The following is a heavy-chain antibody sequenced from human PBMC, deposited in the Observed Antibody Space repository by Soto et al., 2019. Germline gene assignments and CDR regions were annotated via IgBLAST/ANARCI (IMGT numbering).Heavy chain of an antibody. J-gene: IGHJ4*02. D-gene: IGHD1-26*01. Sequence: WGSLRLSCAASGFTLSSTYISWVRQAPGKGLELVSVIYCGGSTFYADSVKGRFTISRDNSKNTLYLHMNSLRAEDTAVYYCAKMYSGSSPLQYWGQGTLVTVSS. V-gene: IGHV3-53*01. CDR2: IYCGGST. CDR1: GFTLSSTY. CDR3: AKMYSGSSPLQY.